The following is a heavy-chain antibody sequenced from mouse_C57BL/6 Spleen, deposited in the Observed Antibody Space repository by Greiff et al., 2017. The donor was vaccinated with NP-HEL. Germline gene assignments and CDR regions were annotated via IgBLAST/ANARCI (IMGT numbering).Heavy chain of an antibody. J-gene: IGHJ3*01. D-gene: IGHD4-1*01. CDR3: ARRGALGYLLAY. CDR1: GYSFTDYN. Sequence: VQLKESGPELVKPGASVKISCKASGYSFTDYNMNWVKQSTGKSLEWIGVINPNYGTTSYNQKFKGKATLTVDQSSSTAYMQLNSLTSEDSAVYYCARRGALGYLLAYWGQGTLVTVSA. CDR2: INPNYGTT. V-gene: IGHV1-39*01.